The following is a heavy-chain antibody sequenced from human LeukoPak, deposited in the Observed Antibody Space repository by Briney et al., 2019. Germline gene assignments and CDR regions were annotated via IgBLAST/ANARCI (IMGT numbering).Heavy chain of an antibody. Sequence: PGGSLRLSCAASGFTFSSYSMNWVRQAPGKGLEWVSSISSSSSYIYYADSVKGRFTISRDNAKNSLYLHMNSLRAEDTAVYYCARSAAAGRIVATFAYWGQGTLVTVSS. V-gene: IGHV3-21*01. J-gene: IGHJ4*02. CDR3: ARSAAAGRIVATFAY. CDR2: ISSSSSYI. CDR1: GFTFSSYS. D-gene: IGHD5-12*01.